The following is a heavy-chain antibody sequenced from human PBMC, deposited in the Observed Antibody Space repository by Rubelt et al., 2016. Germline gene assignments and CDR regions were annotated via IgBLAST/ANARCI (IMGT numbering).Heavy chain of an antibody. J-gene: IGHJ4*02. V-gene: IGHV1-2*06. CDR3: ARESSSGWYIDY. CDR1: GYTFTGYY. Sequence: QVQLVQSGAEVKKPGASVKVSCKASGYTFTGYYMHWVRQAPGQGLEWVGRSNPTRGGTNYAQKFTGRVTMTRDTSITTAYMERSRLRSDDTAVFYCARESSSGWYIDYWGQGTLVTVSS. CDR2: SNPTRGGT. D-gene: IGHD6-19*01.